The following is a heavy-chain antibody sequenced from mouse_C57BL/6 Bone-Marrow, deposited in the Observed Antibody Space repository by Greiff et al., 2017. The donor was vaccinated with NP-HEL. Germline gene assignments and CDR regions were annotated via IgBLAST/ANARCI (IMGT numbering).Heavy chain of an antibody. CDR1: GYTFTSYW. CDR2: IYPGSGST. V-gene: IGHV1-55*01. J-gene: IGHJ2*01. CDR3: ATQRTFYYGSSLDY. D-gene: IGHD1-1*01. Sequence: VQLQQPGAELVKPGASVKMSCKASGYTFTSYWITWVKQRPGQGLEWIGDIYPGSGSTNYNEKFKSKATLTVDTSSSTAYMQLSSLTSEDSAVYYCATQRTFYYGSSLDYWGQGTTLTVSS.